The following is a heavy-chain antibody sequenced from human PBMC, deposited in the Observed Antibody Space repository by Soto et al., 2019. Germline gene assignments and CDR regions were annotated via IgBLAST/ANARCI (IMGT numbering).Heavy chain of an antibody. V-gene: IGHV3-33*01. J-gene: IGHJ4*02. CDR3: ARDLDPYSGCDLTLAREDY. D-gene: IGHD5-12*01. CDR1: GFTFSRYG. Sequence: PGGSLRLSCAASGFTFSRYGMHWVRQAPGKGLEWVAVIWYDGSNKYYADSVKGRFTFSRDNSKNTLYLQMNSLRAEDTAVYYCARDLDPYSGCDLTLAREDYWGQGTLVTVSS. CDR2: IWYDGSNK.